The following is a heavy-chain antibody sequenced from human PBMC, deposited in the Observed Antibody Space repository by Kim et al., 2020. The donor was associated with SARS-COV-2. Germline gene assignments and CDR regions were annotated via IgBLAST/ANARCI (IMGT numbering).Heavy chain of an antibody. D-gene: IGHD7-27*01. V-gene: IGHV3-23*01. CDR3: ARGLGTPDY. CDR1: GSTFRTYD. Sequence: GGSLRLSCAASGSTFRTYDMSWVRQAPGKGLEWVSSIGGSGMPTFYADSVKGRFTISRDNSKGTLYLQMNSLRAEDTALYYCARGLGTPDYWGQGTLVTVSS. J-gene: IGHJ4*02. CDR2: IGGSGMPT.